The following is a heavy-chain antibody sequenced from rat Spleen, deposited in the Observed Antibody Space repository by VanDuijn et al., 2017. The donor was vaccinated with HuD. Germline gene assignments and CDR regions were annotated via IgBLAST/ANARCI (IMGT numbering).Heavy chain of an antibody. CDR2: ISNDGGRT. CDR3: VRHGYTRYYFDY. J-gene: IGHJ2*01. CDR1: GFTFSDCF. V-gene: IGHV5-29*01. Sequence: EVQLVESDGGFVQPGKSLELSCAASGFTFSDCFMAWVRQAPTTGLEWVATISNDGGRTYYRDSVKGRFTISRDYAKSTLYLQMDSLRSEDTASYYCVRHGYTRYYFDYWGQGVMVTVSS. D-gene: IGHD1-9*01.